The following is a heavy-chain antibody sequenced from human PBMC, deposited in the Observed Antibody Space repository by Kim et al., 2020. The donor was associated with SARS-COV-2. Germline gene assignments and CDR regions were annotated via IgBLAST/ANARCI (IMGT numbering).Heavy chain of an antibody. Sequence: SQTLSLTCAISGDSVSSSSAAWNWVRQSPLRGLEWLGRTFYRSKWYNEYALSVKSRITTNTDTSKNRFSLQLNSVTPEDTTVYYCAREDYGGDSRDFDYWGQETLGTVSS. CDR1: GDSVSSSSAA. CDR3: AREDYGGDSRDFDY. J-gene: IGHJ4*02. D-gene: IGHD2-21*02. CDR2: TFYRSKWYN. V-gene: IGHV6-1*01.